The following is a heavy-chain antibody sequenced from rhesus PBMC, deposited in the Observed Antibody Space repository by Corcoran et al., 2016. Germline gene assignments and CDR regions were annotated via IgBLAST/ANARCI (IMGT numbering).Heavy chain of an antibody. CDR2: IYSNSEST. CDR3: ATGGSGSYSPFDY. V-gene: IGHV4S12*01. J-gene: IGHJ4*01. D-gene: IGHD3-16*01. CDR1: GGTISSGYYY. Sequence: QVQLQESGPGVVKPSETLSLTCAVSGGTISSGYYYWGWIRPPPGQGLEWIGGIYSNSESTNYNPSLKSRVTISKDTSKNQFSLKLSSVTATDTAVYYCATGGSGSYSPFDYWGQGVLVTVSS.